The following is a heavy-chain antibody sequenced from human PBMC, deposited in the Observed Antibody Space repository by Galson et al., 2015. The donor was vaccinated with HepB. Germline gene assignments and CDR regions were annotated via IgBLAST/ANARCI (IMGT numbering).Heavy chain of an antibody. CDR2: IYYTGST. V-gene: IGHV4-39*01. D-gene: IGHD1-26*01. Sequence: ETLSLTCTVSGGSISSGSYYWGWIRQPPGKGLEWIGSIYYTGSTYYNPSLKSRVTLSIDTSKNQFSLRLSSVTAADTAVYYCASLVGASPGYYWGQGTLVTVSS. J-gene: IGHJ4*02. CDR1: GGSISSGSYY. CDR3: ASLVGASPGYY.